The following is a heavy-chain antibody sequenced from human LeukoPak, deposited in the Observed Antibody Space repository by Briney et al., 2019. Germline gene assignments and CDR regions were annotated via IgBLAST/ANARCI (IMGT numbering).Heavy chain of an antibody. J-gene: IGHJ4*02. Sequence: TGGSLRLSCAASGFTFSSYSMNWVRQAPGKGLEWVSSISSSSSYIYYADSVKGRFTISRDNSKNTLYLQMNSLRAEDTAVYYCARDLLTVDTDHYWGQGTLVTVSS. CDR2: ISSSSSYI. CDR1: GFTFSSYS. V-gene: IGHV3-21*01. D-gene: IGHD5-18*01. CDR3: ARDLLTVDTDHY.